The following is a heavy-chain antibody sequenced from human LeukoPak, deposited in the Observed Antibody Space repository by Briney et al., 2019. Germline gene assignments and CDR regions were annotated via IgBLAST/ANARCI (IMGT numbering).Heavy chain of an antibody. J-gene: IGHJ6*02. Sequence: PGGSLRLSCAASGFTFSSYAMSWVRQAPGKGLEWVSAISGSGGSTYYADSVKGRFTISRDNSKNTLYLQMNTLRAEDTAVYYCAKAGAYAARTRYYYGMDVWGQGTTVTVSS. V-gene: IGHV3-23*01. D-gene: IGHD6-6*01. CDR2: ISGSGGST. CDR3: AKAGAYAARTRYYYGMDV. CDR1: GFTFSSYA.